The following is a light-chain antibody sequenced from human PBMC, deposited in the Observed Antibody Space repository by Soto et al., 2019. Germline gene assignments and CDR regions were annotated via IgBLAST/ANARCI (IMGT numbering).Light chain of an antibody. CDR3: QQYNSWPPVT. V-gene: IGKV3-15*01. CDR1: QSVYSN. J-gene: IGKJ4*01. CDR2: GAS. Sequence: EIVMTQSPATLSVSPGGRATLSCRASQSVYSNLAWYQQQPGQAPRLLIYGASTRATGIPARFSGSGAGTDFTLTISSLQSEDSAVQYCQQYNSWPPVTFGGGTRVEIK.